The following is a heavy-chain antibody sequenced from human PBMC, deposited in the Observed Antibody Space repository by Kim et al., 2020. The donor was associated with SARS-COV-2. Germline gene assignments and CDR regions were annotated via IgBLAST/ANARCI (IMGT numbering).Heavy chain of an antibody. D-gene: IGHD6-19*01. CDR3: ARGPYGSPSGSYGMDV. V-gene: IGHV6-1*01. CDR2: TYYRSKWYN. J-gene: IGHJ6*02. CDR1: GDSVSSNSAS. Sequence: SQTLSLTCAISGDSVSSNSASWNWIRQSPSRGLEWLGRTYYRSKWYNDYAVSVKSRITINPDTSKNQFSLQLNSVTPEDTAVYYCARGPYGSPSGSYGMDVWGQGTTVTVSS.